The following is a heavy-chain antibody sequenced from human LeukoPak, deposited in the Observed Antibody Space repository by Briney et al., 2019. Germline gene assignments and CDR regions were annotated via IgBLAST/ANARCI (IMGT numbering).Heavy chain of an antibody. J-gene: IGHJ3*02. CDR2: ISSSGSTI. CDR1: GFTFRSYE. D-gene: IGHD6-19*01. Sequence: GGSLRLSCAASGFTFRSYEMNWVRQAPGEGLEWVSYISSSGSTIYYADSVKGRFTISRDNAKNSLYLQMNSLRAEDTAVYYCARDSVAGSQDAFDIWGQGTMVTVSS. CDR3: ARDSVAGSQDAFDI. V-gene: IGHV3-48*03.